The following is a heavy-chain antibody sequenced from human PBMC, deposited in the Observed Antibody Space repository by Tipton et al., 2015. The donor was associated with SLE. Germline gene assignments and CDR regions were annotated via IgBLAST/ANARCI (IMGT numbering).Heavy chain of an antibody. Sequence: TLSLTCTVSGASFSGYYWSWIRQPPGKGLEWTGYLSDIGRTNYKSSLRSRVTISVDTSRNLLSLKVTSVTAADTAVYYCARQRDLDAFDIWDQGTMVIVSS. CDR3: ARQRDLDAFDI. CDR1: GASFSGYY. V-gene: IGHV4-59*08. J-gene: IGHJ3*02. CDR2: LSDIGRT.